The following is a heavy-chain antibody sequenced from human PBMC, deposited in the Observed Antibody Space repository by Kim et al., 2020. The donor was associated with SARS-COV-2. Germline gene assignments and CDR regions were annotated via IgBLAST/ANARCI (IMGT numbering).Heavy chain of an antibody. Sequence: GGSLRLSCAASGFTVSSYYMSWVRQAPGKGLVWVSGIYGGGSTKYADSAEGGCSITSDNTEKTTHHQLISLRAAETAGDYYSTSVDVYGLGARGTGTTAT. V-gene: IGHV3-53*01. CDR3: STSVDVYGLGA. D-gene: IGHD1-26*01. J-gene: IGHJ6*03. CDR2: IYGGGST. CDR1: GFTVSSYY.